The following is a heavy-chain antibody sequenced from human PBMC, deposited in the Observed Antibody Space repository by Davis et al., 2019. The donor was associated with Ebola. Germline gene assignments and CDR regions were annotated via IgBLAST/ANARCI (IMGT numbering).Heavy chain of an antibody. Sequence: PGGSLRLSCAASGFIFRNYWMHWVRQAPGKGLMSVARIKSDGTSLFHADSVKGRFSISRDNAKSMLYLQMNSLRVEDTAIYYCVRYNNGDERADLDYWGKGTLVIVSS. CDR3: VRYNNGDERADLDY. V-gene: IGHV3-74*01. D-gene: IGHD2-8*01. CDR2: IKSDGTSL. CDR1: GFIFRNYW. J-gene: IGHJ4*02.